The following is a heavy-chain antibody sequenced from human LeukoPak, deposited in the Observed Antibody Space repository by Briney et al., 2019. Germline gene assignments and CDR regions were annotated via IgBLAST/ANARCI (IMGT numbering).Heavy chain of an antibody. D-gene: IGHD3-22*01. CDR3: ARGKGTHYYDSSGYYMY. CDR2: IIPILGTA. V-gene: IGHV1-69*01. J-gene: IGHJ4*02. Sequence: SVKVSCKASGGTFSSYAISWVRQAPGQGLEWMGGIIPILGTANYAQKFQGRVTITADESTSTAYMELSSLRSEDTAVYYCARGKGTHYYDSSGYYMYWGQGTLVTVSS. CDR1: GGTFSSYA.